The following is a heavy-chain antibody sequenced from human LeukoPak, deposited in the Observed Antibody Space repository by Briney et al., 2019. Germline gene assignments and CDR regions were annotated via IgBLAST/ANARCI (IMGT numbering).Heavy chain of an antibody. CDR2: ISSSSSYI. CDR3: ARVLGYSSGWDDY. V-gene: IGHV3-21*01. Sequence: GGSLRLSCAASGFTFSSYSMNWVRQAPGKGLEWVSSISSSSSYIYYADSVKGRFTISRDNAKNSLYLQMNSLRAEDTAVYYCARVLGYSSGWDDYWGRGTLVTVSS. CDR1: GFTFSSYS. J-gene: IGHJ4*02. D-gene: IGHD6-19*01.